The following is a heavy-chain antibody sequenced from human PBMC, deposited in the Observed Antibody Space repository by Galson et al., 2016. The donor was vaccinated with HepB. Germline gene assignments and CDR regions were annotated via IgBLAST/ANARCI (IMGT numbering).Heavy chain of an antibody. V-gene: IGHV3-15*07. D-gene: IGHD3-3*01. J-gene: IGHJ4*02. CDR3: TRYGYWNGYHYFDS. CDR1: GFTFTNAW. Sequence: SLRLSCAASGFTFTNAWMNWVRQAPGKGLEWVGRIKSKSDGEAADYGAPVKGRFTMSRDDSENTLYLQMNSLKTEDTAVYYCTRYGYWNGYHYFDSWGQGTLVTVSS. CDR2: IKSKSDGEAA.